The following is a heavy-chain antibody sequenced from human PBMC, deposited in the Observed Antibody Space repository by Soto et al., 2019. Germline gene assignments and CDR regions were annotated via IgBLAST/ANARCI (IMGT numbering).Heavy chain of an antibody. CDR2: INHSGST. J-gene: IGHJ6*02. CDR3: ARNKSPKYYDFWSGYSPQTNYGMDV. V-gene: IGHV4-34*01. CDR1: GGSFSGYY. D-gene: IGHD3-3*01. Sequence: SETLSLTCAVYGGSFSGYYWGWIRQPPGKGLEWIGEINHSGSTNYNPSLKSRVTISVDTSKNQFSLKLSSVTAADTAVYYCARNKSPKYYDFWSGYSPQTNYGMDVWGQGTTVTSP.